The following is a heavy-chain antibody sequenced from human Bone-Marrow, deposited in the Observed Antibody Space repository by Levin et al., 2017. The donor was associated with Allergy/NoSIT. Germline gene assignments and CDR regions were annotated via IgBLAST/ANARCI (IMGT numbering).Heavy chain of an antibody. CDR2: IYPGDSDS. CDR3: ARHRKQLWPPTASFDY. J-gene: IGHJ4*02. V-gene: IGHV5-51*01. Sequence: GASVKVSCKGSEYDFNTYWIGWVRQMPGKGLEWMGTIYPGDSDSTYSPAFEGHVTFSVDKSTTTAYLEWRSLKASDTALYFCARHRKQLWPPTASFDYWGQGTLVIVSS. CDR1: EYDFNTYW. D-gene: IGHD5-24*01.